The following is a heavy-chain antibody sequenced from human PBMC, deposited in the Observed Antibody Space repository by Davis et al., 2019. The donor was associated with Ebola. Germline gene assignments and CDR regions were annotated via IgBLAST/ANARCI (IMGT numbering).Heavy chain of an antibody. J-gene: IGHJ5*02. Sequence: GSLRLSCAVYGGSFSGYYWRWIRQPPGKGLEWIGEINHSGSTNYNPSLKSRVTISVDTSKNQFSLKLSSVTAADTAVYYCAREVYYYDSSGYYFGWFDPWGQGTLVTVSS. CDR2: INHSGST. D-gene: IGHD3-22*01. V-gene: IGHV4-34*01. CDR1: GGSFSGYY. CDR3: AREVYYYDSSGYYFGWFDP.